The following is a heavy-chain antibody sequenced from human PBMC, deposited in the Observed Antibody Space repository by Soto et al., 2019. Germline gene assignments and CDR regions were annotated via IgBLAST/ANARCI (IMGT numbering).Heavy chain of an antibody. V-gene: IGHV3-33*01. CDR3: AREVVVVVAATSWFDP. Sequence: ESGRGVVQPGRSLRLSCAASGLTFSSYGMHWVRQAPGKGLEWVAVIWYDGSNKYYADSVKGRFTISRDNSKNTLYLQMNSLRAEDTAVYYCAREVVVVVAATSWFDPWGQGTLVTVSS. J-gene: IGHJ5*02. D-gene: IGHD2-15*01. CDR1: GLTFSSYG. CDR2: IWYDGSNK.